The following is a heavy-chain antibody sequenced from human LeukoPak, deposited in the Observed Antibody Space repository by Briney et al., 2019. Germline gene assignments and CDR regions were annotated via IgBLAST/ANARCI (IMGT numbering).Heavy chain of an antibody. Sequence: GGSLRLSCAASGFTFNSYWMSWVRQAPGKGLEWVANIKQDGSDKYYVDSVKGRFTISRDNAKNSLYLQMNSLRAEDTAVYYCARAAPDFWSDYYYYYMDVWGKGTTVTVSS. CDR3: ARAAPDFWSDYYYYYMDV. CDR1: GFTFNSYW. J-gene: IGHJ6*03. V-gene: IGHV3-7*01. D-gene: IGHD3-3*01. CDR2: IKQDGSDK.